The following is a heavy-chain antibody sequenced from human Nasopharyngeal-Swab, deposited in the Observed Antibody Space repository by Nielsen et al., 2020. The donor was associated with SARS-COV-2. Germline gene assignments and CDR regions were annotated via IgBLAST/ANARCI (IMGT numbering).Heavy chain of an antibody. J-gene: IGHJ4*02. CDR1: GFTFSSYW. V-gene: IGHV3-7*01. CDR3: ARDVNGSPLGY. CDR2: IKQDGSEK. Sequence: GGSLRLSCAASGFTFSSYWMSWVRQAPGKGLEWVANIKQDGSEKYYVDSVKGRFTISRDNAKNSLYLQMSSLRAEDTAVYYCARDVNGSPLGYWGQGTLVTVSS. D-gene: IGHD2-15*01.